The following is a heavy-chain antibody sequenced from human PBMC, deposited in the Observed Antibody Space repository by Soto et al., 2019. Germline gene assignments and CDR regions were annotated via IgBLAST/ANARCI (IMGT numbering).Heavy chain of an antibody. CDR3: ARASMYIWNDH. V-gene: IGHV1-8*01. J-gene: IGHJ5*02. CDR2: VNPSSGNT. CDR1: GYTFTTYD. D-gene: IGHD1-20*01. Sequence: QVQLVQSGAEVKRTGASVKVSCEASGYTFTTYDINWVRQASGQGLEWMGCVNPSSGNTVYAQKFHGRVTMTRDTSISTAYMELSSLKYDDTAIYYCARASMYIWNDHWGQGTLVTVSS.